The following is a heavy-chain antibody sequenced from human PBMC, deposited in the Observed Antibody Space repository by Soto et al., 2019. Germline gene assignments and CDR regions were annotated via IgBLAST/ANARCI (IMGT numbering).Heavy chain of an antibody. Sequence: GGSLRLSCAASRFSFNTCGMHWVRKPQGTGLDWVASISYNGDNHYYADSVKGRFTISRDNSKDTLYLQTNSLRAEDTAVYYCSKDAEWLGPKYYYGLDVWGRGTTVTASS. V-gene: IGHV3-30*18. CDR3: SKDAEWLGPKYYYGLDV. J-gene: IGHJ6*02. CDR1: RFSFNTCG. D-gene: IGHD6-19*01. CDR2: ISYNGDNH.